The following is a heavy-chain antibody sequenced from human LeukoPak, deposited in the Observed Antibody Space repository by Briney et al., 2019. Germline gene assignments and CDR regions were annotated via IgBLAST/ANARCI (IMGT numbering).Heavy chain of an antibody. V-gene: IGHV4-34*01. CDR3: ASGNRWSSGLDY. CDR2: INHSGST. J-gene: IGHJ4*02. Sequence: PSETLSLTCTVYGGSFSGYYWSWIRQPPGRGLEWIGEINHSGSTNYNPSLKSRVTISVDTSKNQFSLKLSSVTAADTAVYYCASGNRWSSGLDYWGQGTLVTVSS. D-gene: IGHD3-22*01. CDR1: GGSFSGYY.